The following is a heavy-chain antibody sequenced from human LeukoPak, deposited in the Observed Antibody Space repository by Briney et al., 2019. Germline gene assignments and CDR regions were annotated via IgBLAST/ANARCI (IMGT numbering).Heavy chain of an antibody. CDR3: ARDRIAAGWFDP. D-gene: IGHD6-13*01. V-gene: IGHV4-39*07. CDR2: IYYSGST. J-gene: IGHJ5*02. CDR1: GGSISGSSYS. Sequence: MSSETLSLTCTVSGGSISGSSYSWGWIRQPPGKGLEWIGSIYYSGSTYYNPSLRSRVTISVDTSKNQVSLKLNSVTAADTAVYYCARDRIAAGWFDPWGQGTLVTVSS.